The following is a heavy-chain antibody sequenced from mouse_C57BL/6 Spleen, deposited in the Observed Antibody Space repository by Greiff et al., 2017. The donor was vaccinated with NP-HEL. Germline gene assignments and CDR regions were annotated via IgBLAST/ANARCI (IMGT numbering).Heavy chain of an antibody. CDR3: ASHYYGSSYGYFDV. J-gene: IGHJ1*03. V-gene: IGHV2-9-1*01. CDR2: IWTGGGT. D-gene: IGHD1-1*01. CDR1: GFSLTSYA. Sequence: VQRVESGPGLVAPSQSLSITCTVSGFSLTSYAISWVRQPPGKGLEWLGVIWTGGGTNYNSALKSRLSISKDNSKSQVFLKMNSLQTDDTARYYCASHYYGSSYGYFDVWGTGTTVTVSS.